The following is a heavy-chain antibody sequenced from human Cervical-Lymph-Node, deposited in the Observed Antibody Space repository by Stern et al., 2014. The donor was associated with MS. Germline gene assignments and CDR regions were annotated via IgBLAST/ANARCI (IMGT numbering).Heavy chain of an antibody. V-gene: IGHV3-74*01. D-gene: IGHD3-3*01. J-gene: IGHJ4*02. CDR3: ATDLEWLLFEN. Sequence: EVQLVESGGGLVQPGGSLRLSCAASGFTFRNYLMHWVRQAPGKGLELVGRIRVDSSNTRYADSVKGRFTIARDDAKDTLYLQMDRLRDEDTALYYCATDLEWLLFENWGQGTLVVVSS. CDR1: GFTFRNYL. CDR2: IRVDSSNT.